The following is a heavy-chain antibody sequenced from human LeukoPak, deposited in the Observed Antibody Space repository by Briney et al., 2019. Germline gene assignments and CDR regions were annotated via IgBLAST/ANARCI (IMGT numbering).Heavy chain of an antibody. CDR2: ISFDGSNK. V-gene: IGHV3-30*18. J-gene: IGHJ6*02. Sequence: GGSLRLSCAVSGFTFSNYGMHWVRQAPGKGLEWVAVISFDGSNKYYADSVKGRFTISRDNSKNTLYLQMNSLRAEDTAVYYCAKDQRKVWFGELLYKYYYYGTDVWGQGTTVTVSS. CDR3: AKDQRKVWFGELLYKYYYYGTDV. CDR1: GFTFSNYG. D-gene: IGHD3-10*01.